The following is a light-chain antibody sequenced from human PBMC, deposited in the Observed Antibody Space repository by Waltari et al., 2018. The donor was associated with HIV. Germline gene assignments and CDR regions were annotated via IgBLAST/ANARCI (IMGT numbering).Light chain of an antibody. V-gene: IGLV1-44*01. J-gene: IGLJ1*01. CDR1: SSNIGSKP. CDR3: AAWDRSLNGPV. CDR2: YNN. Sequence: QSVLTQPPSASGTPGQRVTIPCSGSSSNIGSKPVNWYQQLPGTAPKLLIYYNNQRPSGVPDRFSGSKSGTSASLAISGLQSEDEADYYCAAWDRSLNGPVFGTGTKVTVL.